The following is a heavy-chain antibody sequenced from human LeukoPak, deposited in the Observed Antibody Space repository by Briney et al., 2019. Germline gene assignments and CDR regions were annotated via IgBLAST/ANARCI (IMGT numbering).Heavy chain of an antibody. Sequence: GGSLRLSCAASGFTFSSYAMHWVRQAPGKGLEWVAVISYDGSNKYYADSVKGRFTISRDNSKNTLYLQMNSLRAEDTAVYYCARDGFEGLLWFGELSLGGMDVWGNGTTVTVSS. CDR2: ISYDGSNK. CDR3: ARDGFEGLLWFGELSLGGMDV. J-gene: IGHJ6*04. D-gene: IGHD3-10*01. V-gene: IGHV3-30*04. CDR1: GFTFSSYA.